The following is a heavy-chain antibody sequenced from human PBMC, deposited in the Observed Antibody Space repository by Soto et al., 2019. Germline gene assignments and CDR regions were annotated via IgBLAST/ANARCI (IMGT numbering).Heavy chain of an antibody. D-gene: IGHD2-2*01. CDR3: ARSQGSSTSLEIYYYYYYGMYV. V-gene: IGHV1-69*01. J-gene: IGHJ6*02. CDR2: IIPISETT. Sequence: QVQLVQSGAEVKKPGSSVKVSCKASGGTFSSYAISWVRQAPGQGLEWMGGIIPISETTNYAQKFQGRVTITADESKSTAYMELSSLRSEDTAVYYCARSQGSSTSLEIYYYYYYGMYVWGQGTTVTCSS. CDR1: GGTFSSYA.